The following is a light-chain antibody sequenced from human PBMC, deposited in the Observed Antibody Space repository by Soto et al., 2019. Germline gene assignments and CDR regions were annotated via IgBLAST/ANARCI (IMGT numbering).Light chain of an antibody. V-gene: IGLV1-51*01. CDR3: GSWDSSLSAYV. CDR1: SSNIGGNS. Sequence: QSFLTQPPSVSAAPGQKVTISCSGSSSNIGGNSVSWYQQLPGTAPKLLIYDDNKRPSGIPDRFSGSKSGPSATLGITGFQTGDEADYYCGSWDSSLSAYVFGTGTKVTVL. J-gene: IGLJ1*01. CDR2: DDN.